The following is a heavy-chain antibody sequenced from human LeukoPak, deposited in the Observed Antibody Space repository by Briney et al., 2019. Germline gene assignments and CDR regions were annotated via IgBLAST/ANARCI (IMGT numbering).Heavy chain of an antibody. CDR2: MYHSGSS. D-gene: IGHD1-26*01. Sequence: SETLSLTCTVSGGSITSHYWSRVRQPPGKGLEWIGYMYHSGSSTYNPSLKSRVTMSIDTSKKQFSLKLSSVTAVDTAVYYCARVGSGSALDYWGQGILVTVSS. CDR1: GGSITSHY. CDR3: ARVGSGSALDY. V-gene: IGHV4-59*11. J-gene: IGHJ4*02.